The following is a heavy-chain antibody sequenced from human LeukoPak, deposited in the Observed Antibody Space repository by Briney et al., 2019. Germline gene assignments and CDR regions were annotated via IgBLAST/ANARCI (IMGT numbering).Heavy chain of an antibody. CDR1: GGSISSGDYY. V-gene: IGHV4-30-4*01. Sequence: TSETLSLTCTVSGGSISSGDYYWSWIRQPPGKGLEWIGYIYYSGSTYYNPSLKSRVTISVDTSKNQFSLKLSSVTAADTAVYYCARDRGRHYYYYGVDVWGQGTTVTVSS. D-gene: IGHD2-15*01. J-gene: IGHJ6*02. CDR3: ARDRGRHYYYYGVDV. CDR2: IYYSGST.